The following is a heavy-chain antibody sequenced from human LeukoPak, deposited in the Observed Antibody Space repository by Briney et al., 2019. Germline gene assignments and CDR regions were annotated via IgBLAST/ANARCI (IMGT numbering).Heavy chain of an antibody. CDR3: AKGNLRGPPPNIDY. CDR1: GFTFRSYA. Sequence: PGGSLRLSCAASGFTFRSYAMSWARQAPGKGLEWVSAISGSDVSTYYADSVKGRFTISRDNSKNTLYLQMNSLRAEDTAVYYCAKGNLRGPPPNIDYWGQGTLVTVSS. CDR2: ISGSDVST. D-gene: IGHD5/OR15-5a*01. V-gene: IGHV3-23*01. J-gene: IGHJ4*02.